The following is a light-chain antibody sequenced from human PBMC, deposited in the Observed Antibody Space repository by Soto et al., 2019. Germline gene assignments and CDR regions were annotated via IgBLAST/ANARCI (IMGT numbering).Light chain of an antibody. J-gene: IGKJ2*01. Sequence: DIQMTQSPSTLSASVGDRVTITCRASQSINDWLAWYQQIPGRAPKLLIYDASTLQSGVPSRFSGSGSGTEFILTISSLQPDDYATYYCQEYKSATFGQGTKLQIK. V-gene: IGKV1-5*01. CDR1: QSINDW. CDR2: DAS. CDR3: QEYKSAT.